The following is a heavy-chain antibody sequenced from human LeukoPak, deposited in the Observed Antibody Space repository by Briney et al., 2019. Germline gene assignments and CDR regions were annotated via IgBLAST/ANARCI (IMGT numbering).Heavy chain of an antibody. CDR2: IYYSGST. D-gene: IGHD3-22*01. CDR1: GGSISSSSYY. Sequence: PSETLSLTCTVSGGSISSSSYYWGWIRQPPGKGLEWIGSIYYSGSTYYNPSLKSRVTISVDTSKNQFSLKLSSVTAADTAVYYCARTYYDSSDFDYWGQGTLVTVSS. V-gene: IGHV4-39*07. J-gene: IGHJ4*02. CDR3: ARTYYDSSDFDY.